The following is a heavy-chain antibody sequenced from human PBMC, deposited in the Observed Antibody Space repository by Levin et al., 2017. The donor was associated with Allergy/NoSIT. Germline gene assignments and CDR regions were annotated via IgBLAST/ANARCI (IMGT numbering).Heavy chain of an antibody. CDR3: ARRKGGYDYYYYYGMDV. D-gene: IGHD5-12*01. CDR2: ISSSSSYI. CDR1: GFTFSSYS. J-gene: IGHJ6*02. V-gene: IGHV3-21*01. Sequence: GGSLRLSCAASGFTFSSYSMNWVRQAPGKGLEWVSSISSSSSYIYYADSVKGRFTISRDNAKNSLYLQMNSLRAEDTAVYYCARRKGGYDYYYYYGMDVWGQGTTVTVSS.